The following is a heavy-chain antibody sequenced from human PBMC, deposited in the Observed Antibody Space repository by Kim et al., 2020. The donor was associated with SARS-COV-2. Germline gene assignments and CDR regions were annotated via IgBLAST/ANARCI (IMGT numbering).Heavy chain of an antibody. CDR3: ARQRGYYDSSGYPLDY. V-gene: IGHV3-33*01. CDR1: GFTFSSYG. D-gene: IGHD3-22*01. Sequence: GGSLRLSCAASGFTFSSYGMHWVRQAPGKGLEWVAVIWYDGSNKYYADSVKGRFTISRDNSKNTLYLQMNSLRAEDTAVYYCARQRGYYDSSGYPLDYWGQGTLVTVSS. J-gene: IGHJ4*02. CDR2: IWYDGSNK.